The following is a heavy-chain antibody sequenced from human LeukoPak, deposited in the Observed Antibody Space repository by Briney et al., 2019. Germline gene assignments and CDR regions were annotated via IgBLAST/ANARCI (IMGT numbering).Heavy chain of an antibody. D-gene: IGHD3-10*01. V-gene: IGHV1-69*13. J-gene: IGHJ5*02. CDR3: ARGPHYYGSWSYYLNSLDL. CDR2: IIPIFGTA. Sequence: SVKVSCKASGDTFSSYAISWVRQAPGQGLEWMGGIIPIFGTANYTQNFRGRVTITADASTSTAYIGQSSLRSEDTAVYYWARGPHYYGSWSYYLNSLDLWGQGTLVTVSS. CDR1: GDTFSSYA.